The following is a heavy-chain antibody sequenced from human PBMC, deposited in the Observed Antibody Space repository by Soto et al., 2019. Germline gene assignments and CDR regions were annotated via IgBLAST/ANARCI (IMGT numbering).Heavy chain of an antibody. CDR2: IVVGSGNT. Sequence: SVKVSFKASGFTFTSSAMQWVRQARGQRLEWIGWIVVGSGNTNYAQKFQERVTITRDMSTSTAYMELSSLRSEDTAVYYCAADFLYGSGNYYYMDVWGKGTTVTVSS. J-gene: IGHJ6*03. D-gene: IGHD3-10*01. CDR1: GFTFTSSA. CDR3: AADFLYGSGNYYYMDV. V-gene: IGHV1-58*02.